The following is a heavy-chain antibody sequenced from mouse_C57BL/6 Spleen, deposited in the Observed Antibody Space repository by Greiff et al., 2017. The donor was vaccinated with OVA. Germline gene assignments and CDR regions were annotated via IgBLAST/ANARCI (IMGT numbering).Heavy chain of an antibody. J-gene: IGHJ4*01. CDR2: IHPNSGST. CDR3: ARWRGNDMDY. CDR1: GYTFTSYW. Sequence: QVQLQQPGAELVKPGASVKLSCKASGYTFTSYWMHWVKQRPGQGLEWIGMIHPNSGSTNYNEKFKSKATLTVDKSSSTAYMQRSSLTSEDSAVYYCARWRGNDMDYWGQGTSVTVSS. V-gene: IGHV1-64*01.